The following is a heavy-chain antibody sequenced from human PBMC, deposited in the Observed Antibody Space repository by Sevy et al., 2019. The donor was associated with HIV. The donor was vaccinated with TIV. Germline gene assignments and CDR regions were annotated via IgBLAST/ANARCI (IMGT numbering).Heavy chain of an antibody. CDR3: AGKGAMVRGVTYYYYYYMDV. CDR1: GGSISSYY. D-gene: IGHD3-10*01. CDR2: IYTSGST. J-gene: IGHJ6*03. V-gene: IGHV4-4*07. Sequence: SETLSLTCTVSGGSISSYYWSWIRQPAGKGLEWIGRIYTSGSTNYSPSLKSRVTMSVDTSKNQFSLKLSSVTAADTAVYYCAGKGAMVRGVTYYYYYYMDVWGKGTTVTVSS.